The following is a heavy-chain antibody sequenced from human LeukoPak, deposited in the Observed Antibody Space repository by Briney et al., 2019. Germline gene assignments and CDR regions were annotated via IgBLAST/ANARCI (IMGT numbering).Heavy chain of an antibody. V-gene: IGHV3-66*01. J-gene: IGHJ6*02. Sequence: GGSLRLSCAASGFTFSSYAMSWVRQAPGKGLEWVSVIYSGGSTYYADSVKGRFTISRDNSKNTLYLQMNSLRAEDTAVYYCARASGVGSGWVYYYYGMDVWGQGTTVTVSS. CDR1: GFTFSSYA. CDR2: IYSGGST. D-gene: IGHD6-19*01. CDR3: ARASGVGSGWVYYYYGMDV.